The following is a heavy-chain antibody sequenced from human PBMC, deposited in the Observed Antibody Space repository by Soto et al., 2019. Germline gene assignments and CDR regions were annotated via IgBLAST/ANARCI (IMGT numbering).Heavy chain of an antibody. V-gene: IGHV1-2*02. CDR1: GYTFTSYY. CDR3: ARNMAYYYGPGSGNGHGF. J-gene: IGHJ6*02. D-gene: IGHD3-10*01. Sequence: QVQLVQSGAEVKEPGDSVRVSCEASGYTFTSYYIHWVRQAPVQGREWMGWINPKFGDTAYAQDFQGRVSMTRDMSISTVYMELSRLTSDDTAIYYWARNMAYYYGPGSGNGHGFWGQGSTVTVFS. CDR2: INPKFGDT.